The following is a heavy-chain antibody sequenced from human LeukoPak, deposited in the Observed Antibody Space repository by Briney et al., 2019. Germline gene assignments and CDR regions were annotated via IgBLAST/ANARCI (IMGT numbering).Heavy chain of an antibody. J-gene: IGHJ4*02. Sequence: SETLSLTCTVSGGSISGSSYYWGWIRQPPGKGLEWIGSIYYSGSTYYNPSLKSRVTMSVDTSKNQISLKLSSVTAADTAIYYCARETSTVASYYFEYWGQGTLVTVSS. CDR3: ARETSTVASYYFEY. D-gene: IGHD6-19*01. CDR2: IYYSGST. V-gene: IGHV4-39*07. CDR1: GGSISGSSYY.